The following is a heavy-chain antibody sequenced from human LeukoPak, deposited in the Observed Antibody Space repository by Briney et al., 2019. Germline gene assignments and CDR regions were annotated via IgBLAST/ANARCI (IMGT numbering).Heavy chain of an antibody. Sequence: GGSLRLSCTASEFIVSRNYMLWVRQAPGKGLEWVSLIFSNGDTHYADSVKGRFTISRDTSKNTVSLQMNSLRVEDTAMYYCTRDQMNYWGQGTLVTVSS. J-gene: IGHJ4*02. V-gene: IGHV3-53*01. CDR3: TRDQMNY. D-gene: IGHD5-24*01. CDR2: IFSNGDT. CDR1: EFIVSRNY.